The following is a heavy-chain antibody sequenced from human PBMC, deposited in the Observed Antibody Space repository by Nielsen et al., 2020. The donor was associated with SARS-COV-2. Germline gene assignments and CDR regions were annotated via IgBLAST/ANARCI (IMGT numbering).Heavy chain of an antibody. CDR3: ARGKLTATVFNYYYGMDV. CDR1: GRTFTTYD. Sequence: ASVKVSCKASGRTFTTYDINWVRQATGQGLEWMGWMNPNSGDTGYAQKFQGRFIMTRNTSISTAYMELSSLRSEDTAVYYCARGKLTATVFNYYYGMDVWGQGTTVTVSS. D-gene: IGHD5-18*01. J-gene: IGHJ6*02. CDR2: MNPNSGDT. V-gene: IGHV1-8*01.